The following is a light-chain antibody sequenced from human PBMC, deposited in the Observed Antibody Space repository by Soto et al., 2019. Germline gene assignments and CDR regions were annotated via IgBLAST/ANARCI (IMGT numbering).Light chain of an antibody. J-gene: IGLJ1*01. CDR3: SSYAGSNNFCV. CDR1: SSDVGGYNY. V-gene: IGLV2-8*01. Sequence: QSVLTQPPSAYGAHGQSVTISCTGTSSDVGGYNYVSWYQQHPGKAPKLMIYEVSKRPSGVPDRFSGSKSGNTASLTVSGLQAEDEADYYCSSYAGSNNFCVFGTGTKVTV. CDR2: EVS.